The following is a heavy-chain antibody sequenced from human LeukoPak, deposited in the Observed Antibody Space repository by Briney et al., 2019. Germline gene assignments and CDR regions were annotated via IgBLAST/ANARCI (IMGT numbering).Heavy chain of an antibody. Sequence: SGGSLRLSCAASGFTFSSYGMHWVRQAPGKGLEWVAVIWYDGSNKYYADSVKGRFTISRDNSKNTLYLQMNSLRAADTAVYYCARDRVKGFRYFDYWGQGTLVTVSS. J-gene: IGHJ4*02. D-gene: IGHD3-3*01. CDR1: GFTFSSYG. V-gene: IGHV3-33*01. CDR2: IWYDGSNK. CDR3: ARDRVKGFRYFDY.